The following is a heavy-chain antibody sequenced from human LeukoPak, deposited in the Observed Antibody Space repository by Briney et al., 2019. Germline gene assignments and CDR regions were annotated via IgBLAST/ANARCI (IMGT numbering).Heavy chain of an antibody. V-gene: IGHV3-23*01. D-gene: IGHD2-8*01. CDR3: AKDRSCTNDVCHGDFGY. CDR2: ISATGGCT. J-gene: IGHJ4*02. Sequence: GGSLRLSCAASGFSVSSNAMSWVRQAPGKGPDWVSVISATGGCTSYADSVKGRFTISRDNSKNTLYLQMNSLRAEDTAVYYCAKDRSCTNDVCHGDFGYWRQGTLV. CDR1: GFSVSSNA.